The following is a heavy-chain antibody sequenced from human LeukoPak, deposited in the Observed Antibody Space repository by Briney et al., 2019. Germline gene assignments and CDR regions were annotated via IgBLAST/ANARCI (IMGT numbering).Heavy chain of an antibody. J-gene: IGHJ4*02. CDR3: ARGGMITFGGVTRHFDY. V-gene: IGHV1-18*04. CDR2: ISAYNGST. D-gene: IGHD3-16*01. CDR1: GYTFTSYG. Sequence: ASVKVSCKASGYTFTSYGISWVRQAPGQGLEWMGWISAYNGSTNYAQKLQGRVTMTTDTSTSTAYMELRSLRSDDTAVYYCARGGMITFGGVTRHFDYWGQGTLVTVSS.